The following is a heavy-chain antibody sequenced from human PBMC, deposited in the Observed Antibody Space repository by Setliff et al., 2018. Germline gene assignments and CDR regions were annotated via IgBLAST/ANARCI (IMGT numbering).Heavy chain of an antibody. CDR1: GFTVSRAW. V-gene: IGHV3-72*01. D-gene: IGHD1-26*01. CDR3: ARSGNYRVDY. CDR2: SRNKGNSYST. J-gene: IGHJ4*02. Sequence: PGGSLRLSCIASGFTVSRAWMDWVRQAPGKGLEWVGRSRNKGNSYSTEYAASVKGRFTISRDDSKNSLYLQMNSLRAEDTAVYYCARSGNYRVDYWGQGTLVTVSS.